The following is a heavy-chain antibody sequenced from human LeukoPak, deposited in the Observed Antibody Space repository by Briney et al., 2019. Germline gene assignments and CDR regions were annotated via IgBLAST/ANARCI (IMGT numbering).Heavy chain of an antibody. V-gene: IGHV3-53*01. CDR3: AKDDVGDYVWGSYRYGRYYMDV. CDR1: GFTVSSNY. CDR2: IYSGGST. J-gene: IGHJ6*03. D-gene: IGHD3-16*02. Sequence: GGSLRLSCAASGFTVSSNYMSWVRQAPGKGLQWVSVIYSGGSTYYADSVKGRFTISRDNSKNTLYLQMNSLRAEDTAVYYCAKDDVGDYVWGSYRYGRYYMDVWGKGTTVTVSS.